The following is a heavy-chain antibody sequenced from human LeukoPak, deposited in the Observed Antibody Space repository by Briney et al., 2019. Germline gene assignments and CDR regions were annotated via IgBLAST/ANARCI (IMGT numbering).Heavy chain of an antibody. CDR1: GFTISSYG. CDR3: AKDQKPDSGYDIDC. V-gene: IGHV3-23*01. D-gene: IGHD5-12*01. CDR2: IFGSGDST. J-gene: IGHJ4*02. Sequence: PGGSLRLSCAASGFTISSYGMNWVRQAPRKGLEWVSVIFGSGDSTNYADSVKGRFTISRDRSKNTLYLEMHSLRADDTAVYYCAKDQKPDSGYDIDCWGQGTLVTVSS.